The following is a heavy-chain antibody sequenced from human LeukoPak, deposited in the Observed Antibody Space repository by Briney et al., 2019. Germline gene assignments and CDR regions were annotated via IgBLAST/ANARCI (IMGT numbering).Heavy chain of an antibody. CDR2: TYYRSKWYN. Sequence: SQTLSLTCAISGDSFSSNSAAWNWIRQSPSRGLEWLGRTYYRSKWYNDYAVSVKSRITINPDTSKNQFSLQLNSVTPEDTAVYYCAREPHRDIVVVPAAYNWFDPWGQGTLVTVSS. J-gene: IGHJ5*02. CDR3: AREPHRDIVVVPAAYNWFDP. CDR1: GDSFSSNSAA. D-gene: IGHD2-2*01. V-gene: IGHV6-1*01.